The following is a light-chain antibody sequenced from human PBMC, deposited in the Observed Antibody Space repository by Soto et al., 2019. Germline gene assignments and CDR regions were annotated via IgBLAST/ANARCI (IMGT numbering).Light chain of an antibody. Sequence: EMVLTQPPGTLSLSPGERATLSCRASQSVSSNYLAWYQQKPGQAPRLLIYGASSRATGIPDRFSGSGSGTDFTLTISRLEPEDFAVYYCQQYGRSPPITFGQGTRLEIK. CDR3: QQYGRSPPIT. CDR2: GAS. V-gene: IGKV3-20*01. J-gene: IGKJ5*01. CDR1: QSVSSNY.